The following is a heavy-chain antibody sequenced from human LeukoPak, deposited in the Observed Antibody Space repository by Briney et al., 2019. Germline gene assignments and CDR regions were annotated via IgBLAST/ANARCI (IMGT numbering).Heavy chain of an antibody. CDR3: ARVVGAVAGEKNPYYFDY. J-gene: IGHJ4*02. CDR1: GYTFTSYA. CDR2: INAGNGNT. V-gene: IGHV1-3*01. D-gene: IGHD6-19*01. Sequence: RWASVKVSCKASGYTFTSYAMHWVRQAPGQRLEWMGWINAGNGNTKYSQKFQGRVTITRDTSASTAYMELSSLRSEDTAVYYCARVVGAVAGEKNPYYFDYWGQGTLVTVSS.